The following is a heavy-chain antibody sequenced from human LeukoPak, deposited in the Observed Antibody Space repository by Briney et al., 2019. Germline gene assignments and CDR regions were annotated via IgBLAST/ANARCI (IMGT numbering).Heavy chain of an antibody. CDR1: GFTFDDYA. CDR2: ISWDGGST. V-gene: IGHV3-43D*03. Sequence: PGGSLRLSCAASGFTFDDYAMHWVRHARGKGLEWVSLISWDGGSTYYADSVKGRFTISRDNSKDSLYLQMNSLTAEDTALYYCAKDSGTGIALDYWGQRTLVTVSS. CDR3: AKDSGTGIALDY. J-gene: IGHJ4*02. D-gene: IGHD6-13*01.